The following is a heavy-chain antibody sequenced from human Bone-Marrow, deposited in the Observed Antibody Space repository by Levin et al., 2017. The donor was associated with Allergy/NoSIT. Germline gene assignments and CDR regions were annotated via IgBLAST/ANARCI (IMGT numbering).Heavy chain of an antibody. CDR2: ISYNGREK. Sequence: GGSLRLSCAASGFTFSDYAMHWVHQAPGQGLEWVSVISYNGREKFYADSVTGRFTFSRDNSKNTLYLQMNSLRVEDTAVYYCARDKIVPTGDDNYYYYYGMDVWGQGTTVTVSS. D-gene: IGHD5-12*01. CDR1: GFTFSDYA. J-gene: IGHJ6*02. V-gene: IGHV3-30*04. CDR3: ARDKIVPTGDDNYYYYYGMDV.